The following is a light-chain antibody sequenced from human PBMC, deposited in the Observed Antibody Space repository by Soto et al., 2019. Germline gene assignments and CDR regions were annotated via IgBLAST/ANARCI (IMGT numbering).Light chain of an antibody. CDR1: SSNIGSNT. Sequence: QSVLTQPPSASGTPGQRVTISCSGGSSNIGSNTVDWDQQLPGTAPKLLIYSSNQRPSGVPDRFSGSKSGTSASLAISGLQSDDEGDYYCAAWDDSLNGHVVFGGGTKLTVL. J-gene: IGLJ2*01. CDR3: AAWDDSLNGHVV. CDR2: SSN. V-gene: IGLV1-44*01.